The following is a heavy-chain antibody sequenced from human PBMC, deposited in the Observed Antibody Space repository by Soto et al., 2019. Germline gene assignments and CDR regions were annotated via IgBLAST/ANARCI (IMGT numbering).Heavy chain of an antibody. CDR2: ISYDGNKK. J-gene: IGHJ6*02. V-gene: IGHV3-30-3*01. D-gene: IGHD3-16*01. Sequence: SLRLSCAASGFTFSSHAMHWVRRAPGKGLEWVAVISYDGNKKDYADSVKGRFTISRDTSKNTLYLQVNSLRAEDSAVYYCARDYAKTTYYFYGMDVWGQGTAVTVSS. CDR1: GFTFSSHA. CDR3: ARDYAKTTYYFYGMDV.